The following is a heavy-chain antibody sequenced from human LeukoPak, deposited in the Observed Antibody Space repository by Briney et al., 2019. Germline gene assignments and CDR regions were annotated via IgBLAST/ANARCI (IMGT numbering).Heavy chain of an antibody. V-gene: IGHV3-30*02. D-gene: IGHD3-10*01. J-gene: IGHJ5*02. Sequence: PGGSLRLSCAASGFTFSSYGMHWVRQAPGKGLEWVAFIRYDGSNKYYADSVKGRFTISRDNSKNTLYLQMNSLRAEDTAVYYCAKGTAYGSGSSHPPNWFDPWGQGTLVTVSS. CDR3: AKGTAYGSGSSHPPNWFDP. CDR1: GFTFSSYG. CDR2: IRYDGSNK.